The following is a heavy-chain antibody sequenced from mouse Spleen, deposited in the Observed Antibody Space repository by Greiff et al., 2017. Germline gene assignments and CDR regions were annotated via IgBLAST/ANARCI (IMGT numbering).Heavy chain of an antibody. D-gene: IGHD1-1*01. V-gene: IGHV5-17*01. CDR3: ARGDHYYGSSLDY. J-gene: IGHJ2*01. CDR1: GFTFSDYG. CDR2: ISSGSSTI. Sequence: EVMLVESGGGLVKPGGSLKLSCAASGFTFSDYGMHWVRQAPEKGLEWVAYISSGSSTIYYADTVKGRFTISRDNAKNTLFLQMTSLRSEDTAMYYCARGDHYYGSSLDYWGQGTTLTVSS.